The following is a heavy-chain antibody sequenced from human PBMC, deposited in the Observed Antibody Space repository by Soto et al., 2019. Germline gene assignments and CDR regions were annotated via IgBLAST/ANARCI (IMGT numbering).Heavy chain of an antibody. CDR3: AVTIFGVVITPYFDY. Sequence: ASVKVSCKASGYTFTSYAMHWVRQAPGQRLEWMGWINAGNGNTKYSQKFQGRVTITRDTSASTAYMELSSLRSEDTAVYYCAVTIFGVVITPYFDYWGQGTLVTVSS. J-gene: IGHJ4*02. V-gene: IGHV1-3*01. CDR1: GYTFTSYA. D-gene: IGHD3-3*01. CDR2: INAGNGNT.